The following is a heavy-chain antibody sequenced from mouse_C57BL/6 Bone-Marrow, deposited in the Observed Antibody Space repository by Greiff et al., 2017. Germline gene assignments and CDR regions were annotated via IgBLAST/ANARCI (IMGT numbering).Heavy chain of an antibody. CDR3: AISQFMTTVVATNYYAMDY. D-gene: IGHD1-1*01. J-gene: IGHJ4*01. CDR2: NYPGDGDT. Sequence: QVQLQQSGPELVKPGASVKISCKASGYAFSSSWMNWVKQRPGKGLEWVGRNYPGDGDTNYNGKFKGKATLTAYKSYSTAYMQLISLKSEDSAVYFCAISQFMTTVVATNYYAMDYWGQGTSVTVSS. V-gene: IGHV1-82*01. CDR1: GYAFSSSW.